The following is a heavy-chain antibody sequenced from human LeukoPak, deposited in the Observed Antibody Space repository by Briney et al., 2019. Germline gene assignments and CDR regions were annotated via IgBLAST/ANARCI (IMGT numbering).Heavy chain of an antibody. CDR2: ISGSGGST. Sequence: GGSLRLSCAASGFTFSTYAMSWVRQTPEKGLEWVSAISGSGGSTYYADSVKGRFTISRDNSKNTLYLQMNSLRAEDTAVYYCAKEPIAVAAKFDYWGQGTLVTVSS. CDR3: AKEPIAVAAKFDY. J-gene: IGHJ4*02. CDR1: GFTFSTYA. V-gene: IGHV3-23*01. D-gene: IGHD6-19*01.